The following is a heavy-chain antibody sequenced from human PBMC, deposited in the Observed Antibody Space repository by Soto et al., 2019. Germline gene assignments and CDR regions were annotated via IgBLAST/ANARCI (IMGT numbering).Heavy chain of an antibody. CDR3: SIASYSDY. CDR1: GYAFTTYG. V-gene: IGHV1-18*01. CDR2: ISAHNGNT. J-gene: IGHJ4*02. Sequence: QVHLVQSGAEVKKPGASVKVSCQGSGYAFTTYGITWVRQAPGQGLEWMGWISAHNGNTNYAQKLQGRATVTRDTSTSTAYMQLRSLRYDDTAVYYCSIASYSDYWGQGALVTVSS.